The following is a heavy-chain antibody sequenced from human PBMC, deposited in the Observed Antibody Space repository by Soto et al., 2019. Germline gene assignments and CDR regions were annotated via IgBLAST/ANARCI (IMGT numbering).Heavy chain of an antibody. CDR2: ISSSGSTI. CDR3: ARAGISGSFYAFDI. J-gene: IGHJ3*02. Sequence: GGSLRLSCEVSGITFDDHGMSWVRQAPGKGLEWVSHISSSGSTIYYAHSVKGRFTISRDNAKNSLYLQMNSLRAEDTAVYYCARAGISGSFYAFDIWGRGTMVTVSS. D-gene: IGHD1-26*01. CDR1: GITFDDHG. V-gene: IGHV3-11*04.